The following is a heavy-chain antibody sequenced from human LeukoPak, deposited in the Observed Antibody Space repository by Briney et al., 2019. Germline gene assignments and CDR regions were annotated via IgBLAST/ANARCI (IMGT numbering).Heavy chain of an antibody. D-gene: IGHD3-22*01. Sequence: ASVTVSCKASGGTFSSYAISWVRQAPGQGLEWMGGIIPIFGTANYAQKFQGRVTITADESTSTAYMELSSLRSEDTAVYYCARDRRPAGYYDSSGYYPRPREYYFDYWGQGTLVTVSS. J-gene: IGHJ4*02. CDR3: ARDRRPAGYYDSSGYYPRPREYYFDY. CDR1: GGTFSSYA. CDR2: IIPIFGTA. V-gene: IGHV1-69*01.